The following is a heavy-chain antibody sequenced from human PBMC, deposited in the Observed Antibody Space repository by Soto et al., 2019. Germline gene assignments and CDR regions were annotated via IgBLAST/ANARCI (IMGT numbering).Heavy chain of an antibody. CDR1: GYTLASYG. Sequence: ASVKVSCKASGYTLASYGLSWVRQAPGQGPEWMGWINAYSGNTNTAQNLQGRVTMTKDTSTSTAYMELRSLRSDDTAVYYCARDLCSTTSCYYYGMDVWGQGTTVTVSS. CDR2: INAYSGNT. CDR3: ARDLCSTTSCYYYGMDV. J-gene: IGHJ6*02. V-gene: IGHV1-18*04. D-gene: IGHD2-2*01.